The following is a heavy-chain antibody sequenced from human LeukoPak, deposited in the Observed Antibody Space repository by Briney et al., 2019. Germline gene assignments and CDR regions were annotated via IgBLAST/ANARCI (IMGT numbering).Heavy chain of an antibody. V-gene: IGHV4-34*01. CDR3: ARGVRLPDY. D-gene: IGHD5-12*01. J-gene: IGHJ4*02. CDR2: INHSGST. Sequence: SETLSLTCAVYGGSFSGYYWSWIRQPPGKGLEWIGEINHSGSTNYNPSLKSRATISVDTSKNQFSLKLSSVTAADTAVYYCARGVRLPDYWGQGTLVTVSS. CDR1: GGSFSGYY.